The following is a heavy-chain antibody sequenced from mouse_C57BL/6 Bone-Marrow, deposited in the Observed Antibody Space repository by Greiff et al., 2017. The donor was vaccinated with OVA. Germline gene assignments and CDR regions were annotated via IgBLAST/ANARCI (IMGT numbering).Heavy chain of an antibody. V-gene: IGHV1-42*01. CDR2: INPSTGGT. J-gene: IGHJ1*03. D-gene: IGHD2-2*01. CDR1: GYSFTGYY. Sequence: VQLQQSGPELVKPGASVKISCKASGYSFTGYYMNWVKQSPEKSLEWIGEINPSTGGTTYNQKFKAKATLTVDKSSSTAYMQLKSLTSEDSAVDYCATHYGYDEWYFDVWGTGTTVTVSS. CDR3: ATHYGYDEWYFDV.